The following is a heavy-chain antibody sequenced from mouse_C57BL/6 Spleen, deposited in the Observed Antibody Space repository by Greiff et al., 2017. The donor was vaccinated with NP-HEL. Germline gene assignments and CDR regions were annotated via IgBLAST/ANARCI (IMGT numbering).Heavy chain of an antibody. Sequence: QVQLQQPGAELVKPGASVKMSCKASGYTFTSYWITWVKQRPGQGLEWIGDISPGSGSTNYNEKFKSKATLTVDTSSSTAYMQLSSLTSEDSAVYYCARGNYYGSSDDFFDYWGQGTTLTVSA. J-gene: IGHJ2*01. CDR2: ISPGSGST. V-gene: IGHV1-55*01. CDR3: ARGNYYGSSDDFFDY. CDR1: GYTFTSYW. D-gene: IGHD1-1*01.